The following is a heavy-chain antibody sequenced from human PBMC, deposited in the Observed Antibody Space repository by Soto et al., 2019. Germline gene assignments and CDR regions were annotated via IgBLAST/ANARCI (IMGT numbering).Heavy chain of an antibody. CDR3: AAGGGLPRYD. J-gene: IGHJ4*02. D-gene: IGHD5-12*01. CDR2: IYHSGST. CDR1: GGSISSGGYP. Sequence: PSETLSLTCAVSGGSISSGGYPWSWIRQPPGKGLEWIGYIYHSGSTYYNPSLKSRVTISVDRSKNQFSLKLSSVTAADTAVYYCAAGGGLPRYDWGQGTLVTVSS. V-gene: IGHV4-30-2*01.